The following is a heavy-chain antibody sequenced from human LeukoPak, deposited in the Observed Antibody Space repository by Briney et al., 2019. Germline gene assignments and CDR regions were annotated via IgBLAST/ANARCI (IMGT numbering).Heavy chain of an antibody. CDR2: ISGSGGST. CDR3: AKVFTVAGFDY. D-gene: IGHD6-19*01. V-gene: IGHV3-23*01. J-gene: IGHJ4*02. Sequence: GGSLRLSCAASGFTFSSYAMSWVRQAPGKGLEWVSAISGSGGSTYYADSVKGRFTIARNNSKNTLYLQMNSLRAEDTAVYYCAKVFTVAGFDYWGQGTLVTVSS. CDR1: GFTFSSYA.